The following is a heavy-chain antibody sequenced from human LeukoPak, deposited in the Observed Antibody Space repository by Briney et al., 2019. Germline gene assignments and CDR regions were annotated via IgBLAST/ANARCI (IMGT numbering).Heavy chain of an antibody. CDR1: GFTFSNAW. V-gene: IGHV3-15*01. CDR3: ATDLGGYYSGSGTYWGSLDY. D-gene: IGHD3-10*01. CDR2: IKRKSDGGTP. J-gene: IGHJ4*02. Sequence: PGGSLRLSCAASGFTFSNAWMSWVRQAPGKGLEWVGHIKRKSDGGTPDNAAPVKGRFTISRDDSKNTLYLQMNSLKTEDTAVYYCATDLGGYYSGSGTYWGSLDYWGQGTLVTVSS.